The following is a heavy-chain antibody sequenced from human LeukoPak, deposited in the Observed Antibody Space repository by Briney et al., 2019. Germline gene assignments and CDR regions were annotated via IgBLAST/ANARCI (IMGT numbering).Heavy chain of an antibody. CDR1: GYTFTSYY. CDR2: ISAYNGNT. Sequence: AAVKVSCKASGYTFTSYYMHWVRQAPGQGREWMGWISAYNGNTNYAQKLQGRGTMTTETSTSTAYMERRSLRSDDTAVYYCARDYSRGYYDSSGYYHFDYWGQGTLVTVSS. J-gene: IGHJ4*02. D-gene: IGHD3-22*01. CDR3: ARDYSRGYYDSSGYYHFDY. V-gene: IGHV1-18*04.